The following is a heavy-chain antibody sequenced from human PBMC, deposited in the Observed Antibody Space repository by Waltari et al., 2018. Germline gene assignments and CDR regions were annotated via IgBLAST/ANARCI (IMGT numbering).Heavy chain of an antibody. CDR3: TTLKKSWGY. D-gene: IGHD7-27*01. CDR1: GFTFTNAW. V-gene: IGHV3-15*01. J-gene: IGHJ4*02. CDR2: IQSKTDGGAT. Sequence: EVQLVESGGGLVKPGESLRLSCAASGFTFTNAWMSWVRQDPGNGLKWLGRIQSKTDGGATDYAAPVKDRFTISRDDSTNTLYLQMNSLKAEDTAVYYCTTLKKSWGYWGQGTLVTVSS.